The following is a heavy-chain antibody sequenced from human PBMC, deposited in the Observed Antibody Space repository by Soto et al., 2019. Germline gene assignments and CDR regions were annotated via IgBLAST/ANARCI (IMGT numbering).Heavy chain of an antibody. CDR2: IYPGDSDT. CDR1: GYSFTSYW. J-gene: IGHJ4*02. CDR3: ARRGYYYDSSGYDDY. Sequence: PGESLKISCNGSGYSFTSYWIGWVRQMPWKGLEWMGIIYPGDSDTRYSPSFQGQVTISADKSISTAYLQWSSLKASDTAMYYCARRGYYYDSSGYDDYWGQETLVTVSS. V-gene: IGHV5-51*01. D-gene: IGHD3-22*01.